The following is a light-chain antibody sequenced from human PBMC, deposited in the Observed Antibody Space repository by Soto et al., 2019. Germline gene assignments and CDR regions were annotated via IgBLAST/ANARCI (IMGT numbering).Light chain of an antibody. CDR1: TSNIGTFY. Sequence: QSALTQPPSASSTPGQTVTISCSGSTSNIGTFYVYWYQHLPGTAPKLLIYLGDQRASGVSDRFSGSESGTSASLAINGLRSDDEADYYCAAWDDNLNAYVFGSGTKVTVL. J-gene: IGLJ1*01. CDR2: LGD. CDR3: AAWDDNLNAYV. V-gene: IGLV1-47*02.